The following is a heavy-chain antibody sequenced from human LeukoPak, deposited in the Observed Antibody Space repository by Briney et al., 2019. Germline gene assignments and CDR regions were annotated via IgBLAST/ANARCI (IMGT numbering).Heavy chain of an antibody. Sequence: PGGSLRLSCATSGFTFNNYGMHWVRQAPGKGLEWVAFIRNDGSNKYYADSVKGRFTISRDNPENTLYLQMNSLRAEDTAVYYCAKAASVTLVRGAPAWGQGTLVTVSS. D-gene: IGHD3-10*01. V-gene: IGHV3-30*02. CDR3: AKAASVTLVRGAPA. CDR2: IRNDGSNK. CDR1: GFTFNNYG. J-gene: IGHJ5*02.